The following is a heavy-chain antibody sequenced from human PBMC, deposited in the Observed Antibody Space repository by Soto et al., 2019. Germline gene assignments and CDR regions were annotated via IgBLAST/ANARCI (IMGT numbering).Heavy chain of an antibody. CDR3: ARRVSSSSGPAPFDY. Sequence: PSETLSLTCTVSGGSISSYYWSWIRQPPGKGLEWIGYIYYSGSTNYNPSLKSRVTISVDTSKNQFSLKLSSVAAADTAVYYCARRVSSSSGPAPFDYWGQGTLVTVSS. CDR1: GGSISSYY. D-gene: IGHD6-6*01. J-gene: IGHJ4*02. V-gene: IGHV4-59*08. CDR2: IYYSGST.